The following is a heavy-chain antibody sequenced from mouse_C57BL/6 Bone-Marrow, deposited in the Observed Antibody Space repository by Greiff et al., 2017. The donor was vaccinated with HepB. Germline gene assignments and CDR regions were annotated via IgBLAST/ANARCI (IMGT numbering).Heavy chain of an antibody. Sequence: VQLQQSGAELVRPGASVKLSCTASGFNIKDDYMHWVKQRPEQGLEWIGWIDPENGDTEYASKFQGKATITADTSSNTAYLQLSSLTSEDTAVYYCTTFYRGFAYWGQGTLVTVSA. CDR3: TTFYRGFAY. J-gene: IGHJ3*01. V-gene: IGHV14-4*01. CDR1: GFNIKDDY. D-gene: IGHD2-1*01. CDR2: IDPENGDT.